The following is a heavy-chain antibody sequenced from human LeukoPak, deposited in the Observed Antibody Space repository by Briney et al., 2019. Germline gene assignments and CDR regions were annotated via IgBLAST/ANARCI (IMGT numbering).Heavy chain of an antibody. Sequence: GGSLRLSCAASGFTFSSYWMHWVRQAPGKGLVWVSRINSDGSSTSYADSVKGRFTISRDNAKNTLYLQMNSLRAEDTAVYYCARDPRGLRRPQYYFDYWGQGTLVTVSS. CDR1: GFTFSSYW. V-gene: IGHV3-74*01. CDR3: ARDPRGLRRPQYYFDY. J-gene: IGHJ4*02. CDR2: INSDGSST. D-gene: IGHD4-17*01.